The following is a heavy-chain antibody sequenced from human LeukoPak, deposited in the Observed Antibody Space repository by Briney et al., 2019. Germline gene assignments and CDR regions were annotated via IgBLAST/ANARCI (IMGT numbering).Heavy chain of an antibody. V-gene: IGHV5-51*01. CDR1: GYNFNTYW. J-gene: IGHJ4*02. CDR3: AKTGYSSGWYYFDY. Sequence: GESLKISCKGSGYNFNTYWIGWVRQMPGKGLEWMGIIYPGDSDTRYSPSFQGQVTISADKSISTAYLQWSSLKASDTAMYYCAKTGYSSGWYYFDYWGQGTLVTVSS. CDR2: IYPGDSDT. D-gene: IGHD6-19*01.